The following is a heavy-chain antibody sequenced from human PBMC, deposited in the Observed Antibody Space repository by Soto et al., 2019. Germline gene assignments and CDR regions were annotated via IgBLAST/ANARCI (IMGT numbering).Heavy chain of an antibody. CDR2: ISYDGSNK. V-gene: IGHV3-30*18. CDR3: AKCLDYGDPSGAFDI. CDR1: GFTFSSYG. Sequence: GGSLRLSCAASGFTFSSYGMHWVRQAPGKGLEWVAVISYDGSNKYYADSVKGRFTISRDNSKNTLYLQMNSLRAEDTAVYYCAKCLDYGDPSGAFDIWGQGTMVTVSS. D-gene: IGHD4-17*01. J-gene: IGHJ3*02.